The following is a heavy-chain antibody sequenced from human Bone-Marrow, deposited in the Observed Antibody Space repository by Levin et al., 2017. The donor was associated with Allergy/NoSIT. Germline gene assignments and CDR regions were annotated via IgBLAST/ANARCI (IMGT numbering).Heavy chain of an antibody. CDR3: ARTVRPHNYFDY. D-gene: IGHD4-11*01. V-gene: IGHV4-31*03. CDR2: IYYSGST. J-gene: IGHJ4*02. Sequence: SETLSLTCTVSGGSISSGGYYWSWIRQHPGKGLEWIGYIYYSGSTYYNPSLKSRVTISVDTSKNQFSLKLSSVTAADTAVYYCARTVRPHNYFDYWGQGTLVTVSS. CDR1: GGSISSGGYY.